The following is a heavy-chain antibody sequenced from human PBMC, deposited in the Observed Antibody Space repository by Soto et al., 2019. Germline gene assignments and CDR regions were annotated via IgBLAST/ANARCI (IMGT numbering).Heavy chain of an antibody. D-gene: IGHD6-13*01. J-gene: IGHJ3*02. CDR1: GFTFSDYY. CDR2: ISSSGNTI. Sequence: QVQLVESGGGLVKPGGSLRLSCAASGFTFSDYYMSWIRQAPGKGLEWVSYISSSGNTISYANSVKGRFTISRDNAKKSLYLQMNSLRAEDTAVYHCARDNDRYRSIPDAFDILGQGTMVIVS. V-gene: IGHV3-11*01. CDR3: ARDNDRYRSIPDAFDI.